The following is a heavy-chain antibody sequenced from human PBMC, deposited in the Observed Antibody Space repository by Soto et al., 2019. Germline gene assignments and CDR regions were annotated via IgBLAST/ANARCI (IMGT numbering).Heavy chain of an antibody. CDR1: GYTFTSYG. CDR2: ISAYNGNT. D-gene: IGHD6-13*01. J-gene: IGHJ6*02. V-gene: IGHV1-18*04. Sequence: ASVKVSCKASGYTFTSYGISWVRQAPGQGLEWMGWISAYNGNTNYAQKLQGRVTMTTDTSTSTAYMELRSLRSDDTAVYYCARVPAGYSSSWYLGSYYYYGMDVWGQGTTVTVSS. CDR3: ARVPAGYSSSWYLGSYYYYGMDV.